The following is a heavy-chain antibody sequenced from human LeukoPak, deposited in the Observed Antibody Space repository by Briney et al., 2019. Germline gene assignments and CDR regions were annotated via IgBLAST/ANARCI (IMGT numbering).Heavy chain of an antibody. CDR1: GFNGFSFSTYS. V-gene: IGHV3-21*01. J-gene: IGHJ6*03. CDR2: ISSTSNYI. CDR3: ARGPGYMDV. Sequence: GGSLRLSCNASGFNGFSFSTYSMNWVRQAPGKGLESVSSISSTSNYISYGRSVRGRFTISRDNAKNSLFLHMNSLRVEDTAIYYCARGPGYMDVWGLGTTVTVSS.